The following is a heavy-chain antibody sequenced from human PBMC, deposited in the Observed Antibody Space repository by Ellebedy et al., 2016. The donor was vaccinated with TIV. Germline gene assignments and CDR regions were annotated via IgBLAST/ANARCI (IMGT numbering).Heavy chain of an antibody. D-gene: IGHD3-22*01. CDR1: DGSISSGGYF. Sequence: SETLSLXCAVSDGSISSGGYFWGWIRRPPGKGLEWIGTIYYNGSTYYNPSLKSRVTISVDTSKNHFSLKLSSVTAADTAVYYCARRWGYFDSSGHYAKAFDIWGQGTMVTVSS. CDR3: ARRWGYFDSSGHYAKAFDI. J-gene: IGHJ3*02. V-gene: IGHV4-39*02. CDR2: IYYNGST.